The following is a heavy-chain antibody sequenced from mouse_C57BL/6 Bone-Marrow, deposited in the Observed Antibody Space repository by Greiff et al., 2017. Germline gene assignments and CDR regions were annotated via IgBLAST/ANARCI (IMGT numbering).Heavy chain of an antibody. J-gene: IGHJ2*01. Sequence: VQLQQSGTVLARPGASVKMSCKTSGYTFTSYWMHWVKQRPGQGLEWIGAIYPGNSDTSYNQKFKGKAKRTAVTSASTAYMALSSLTNEDSAVYYCTRTYYGSSYGYWGQGTTLTVSS. CDR3: TRTYYGSSYGY. CDR2: IYPGNSDT. CDR1: GYTFTSYW. D-gene: IGHD1-1*01. V-gene: IGHV1-5*01.